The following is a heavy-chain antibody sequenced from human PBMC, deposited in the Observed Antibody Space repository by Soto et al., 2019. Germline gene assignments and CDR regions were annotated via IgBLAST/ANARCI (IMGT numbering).Heavy chain of an antibody. D-gene: IGHD3-3*01. V-gene: IGHV3-33*06. J-gene: IGHJ4*02. Sequence: GGSLRLSCAASGSIFTGYGMHWVRQAPGKGLEWVAVIWFDGSNKYYADSVKGRFTISRDNSKNMLYLQMNSLRVEDTAVYYCAKDTDYDFWSGYYNYWGQGTLVTVSS. CDR1: GSIFTGYG. CDR2: IWFDGSNK. CDR3: AKDTDYDFWSGYYNY.